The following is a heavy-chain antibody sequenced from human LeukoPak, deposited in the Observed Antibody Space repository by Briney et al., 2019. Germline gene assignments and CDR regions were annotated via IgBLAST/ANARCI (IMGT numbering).Heavy chain of an antibody. Sequence: PGGSLRLSCAASGFTFSNYDMHWVRQATGKGLEWVSAIGTAGDTYYPGSVGGRFTMSRENAKNSLYHQMNSLTAGDTAVDYCERGANTHFDYWGQGILVTVSS. V-gene: IGHV3-13*04. CDR1: GFTFSNYD. CDR2: IGTAGDT. D-gene: IGHD1-26*01. J-gene: IGHJ4*02. CDR3: ERGANTHFDY.